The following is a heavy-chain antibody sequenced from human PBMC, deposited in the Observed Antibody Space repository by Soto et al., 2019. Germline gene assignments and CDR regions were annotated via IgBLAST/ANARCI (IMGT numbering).Heavy chain of an antibody. CDR2: IYSGGST. CDR3: ARDFPNYDLRSGAPDYYGMDV. CDR1: GFTVSSNY. J-gene: IGHJ6*02. Sequence: GGSLRLSCAASGFTVSSNYMSWVRQAPGKGLEWVSVIYSGGSTYYEDSVKGRFTISRDNSKNTQYLQMNSLRAEDTAVYCGARDFPNYDLRSGAPDYYGMDVWGQGTTVTVSS. D-gene: IGHD3-3*01. V-gene: IGHV3-66*01.